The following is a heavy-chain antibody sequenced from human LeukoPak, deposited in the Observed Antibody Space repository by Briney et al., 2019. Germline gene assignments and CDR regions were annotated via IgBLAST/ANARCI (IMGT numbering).Heavy chain of an antibody. Sequence: PGGSLRLSCAACGFTFSSYAMNWVRQAPGKGLEWVSSISASSAYMYYAASVKGRHTISRGNAKDSLYLQMNSLIAEDTAVYYCARHFSETLRVWGQGPLVSVSS. V-gene: IGHV3-21*01. CDR1: GFTFSSYA. D-gene: IGHD3-3*02. CDR2: ISASSAYM. J-gene: IGHJ4*02. CDR3: ARHFSETLRV.